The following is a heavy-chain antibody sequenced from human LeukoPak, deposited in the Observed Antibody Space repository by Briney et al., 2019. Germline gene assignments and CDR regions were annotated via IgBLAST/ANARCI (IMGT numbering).Heavy chain of an antibody. V-gene: IGHV3-23*01. J-gene: IGHJ6*02. CDR3: GKDLRCYGAMDV. CDR1: GFTIGGFA. CDR2: IGSDYKT. D-gene: IGHD2-2*01. Sequence: GGSLRLSCAASGFTIGGFAMTWVRQAPGKGLEWVSSIGSDYKTHYSESVKGRFAISRDNSQSTVFLQMNSLRAEDTALYYCGKDLRCYGAMDVWGQGTAVTVSS.